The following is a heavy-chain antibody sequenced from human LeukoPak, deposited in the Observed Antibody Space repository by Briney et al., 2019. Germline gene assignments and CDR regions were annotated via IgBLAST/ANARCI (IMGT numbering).Heavy chain of an antibody. CDR1: GFTFSAST. CDR3: TGGATIGIGAFDI. D-gene: IGHD5-24*01. CDR2: IRNKANIYAT. Sequence: GRSLRLSCAASGFTFSASTMHWVRQASGKSLEWIGRIRNKANIYATTYGESVKGRFSISRDDSKNTVYLQMNSLKTEDTAVYYCTGGATIGIGAFDIWGQGTKVTVSS. V-gene: IGHV3-73*01. J-gene: IGHJ3*02.